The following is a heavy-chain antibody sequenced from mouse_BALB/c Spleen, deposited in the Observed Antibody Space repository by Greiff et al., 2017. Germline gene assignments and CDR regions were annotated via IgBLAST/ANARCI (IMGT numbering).Heavy chain of an antibody. Sequence: VQLQQSGPELVKPGASVKISCKTSGYTFTDYSMHWVKQSPGQGLEWIGGINPTNGGTSYNQKFKGKATLTVDTSSSTAYMELSSLTSEDSAVYYCARGGDYGGFAYWGQGTLVTVSA. V-gene: IGHV1-26*01. CDR1: GYTFTDYS. CDR2: INPTNGGT. CDR3: ARGGDYGGFAY. D-gene: IGHD2-4*01. J-gene: IGHJ3*01.